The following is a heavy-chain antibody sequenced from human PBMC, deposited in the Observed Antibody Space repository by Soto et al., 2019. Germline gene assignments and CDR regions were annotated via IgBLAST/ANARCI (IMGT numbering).Heavy chain of an antibody. Sequence: PSETLSLTCTVSGGSISSYYWSWIRQPPGKGLEWIGEINHSGSTNYNPSLKSRVTISVDTSKNQFSLKLSSVTAADTAVYYCARGKPYDYVWGSYRSNYYYYYGMDVWGQGTTVTVSS. CDR1: GGSISSYY. CDR2: INHSGST. D-gene: IGHD3-16*02. V-gene: IGHV4-34*01. J-gene: IGHJ6*02. CDR3: ARGKPYDYVWGSYRSNYYYYYGMDV.